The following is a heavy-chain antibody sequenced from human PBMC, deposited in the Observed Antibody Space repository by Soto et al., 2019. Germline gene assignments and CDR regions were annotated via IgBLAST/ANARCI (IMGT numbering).Heavy chain of an antibody. CDR3: GKSRTIFGVVIVSGEYFGMDV. D-gene: IGHD3-3*01. J-gene: IGHJ6*02. CDR2: ISYDGSKT. Sequence: GGSLRLSCEASGFTFGSYGMNWVRQAPGKGLDWVSVISYDGSKTYYADSVKGRFTISRDNSKNTLHLQMNNLRAEDTAVYFCGKSRTIFGVVIVSGEYFGMDVWGQGTTVTVSS. V-gene: IGHV3-30*18. CDR1: GFTFGSYG.